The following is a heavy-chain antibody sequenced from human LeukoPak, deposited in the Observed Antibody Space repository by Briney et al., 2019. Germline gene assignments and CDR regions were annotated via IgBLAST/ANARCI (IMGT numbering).Heavy chain of an antibody. D-gene: IGHD3-16*01. CDR3: ARPAWGSHALHGMDV. CDR1: GXXIXXGGXX. V-gene: IGHV4-31*03. J-gene: IGHJ6*02. CDR2: IXYSXST. Sequence: PSQTLSLTCTVXGXXIXXGGXXXXXXRXXXXKXXXXXXXIXYSXSTYXNTPLKSRVTIXVDTSKNQFSLKLSSVTAADTAVYYCARPAWGSHALHGMDVWGQGTTVTVSS.